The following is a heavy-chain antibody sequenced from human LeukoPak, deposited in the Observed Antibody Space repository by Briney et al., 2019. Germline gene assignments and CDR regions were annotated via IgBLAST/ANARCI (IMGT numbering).Heavy chain of an antibody. CDR1: GYTFTSYG. Sequence: ASVKVSCKASGYTFTSYGISWVRQAPGQGLEWMGWISAYNGNTNYAQKLQGRVTMTADTSTSTAYMELRSLRSDDTAVYYCARGPILTGYSITPHWFDPWGQGTLVTVSS. CDR2: ISAYNGNT. CDR3: ARGPILTGYSITPHWFDP. D-gene: IGHD3-9*01. J-gene: IGHJ5*02. V-gene: IGHV1-18*01.